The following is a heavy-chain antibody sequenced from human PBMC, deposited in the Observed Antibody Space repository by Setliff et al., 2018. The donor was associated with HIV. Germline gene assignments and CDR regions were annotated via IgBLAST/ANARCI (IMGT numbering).Heavy chain of an antibody. CDR1: GGTFSSYA. D-gene: IGHD3-3*01. CDR2: IIPIFGSA. V-gene: IGHV1-69*06. Sequence: SVKVSCKASGGTFSSYAITWVRQAPGQGLEWMGRIIPIFGSANYAQKLQGRVTITADKSTSTAYMELSSLRSEDTAVYYCARSGGGYYTKNINWFDPWG. J-gene: IGHJ5*02. CDR3: ARSGGGYYTKNINWFDP.